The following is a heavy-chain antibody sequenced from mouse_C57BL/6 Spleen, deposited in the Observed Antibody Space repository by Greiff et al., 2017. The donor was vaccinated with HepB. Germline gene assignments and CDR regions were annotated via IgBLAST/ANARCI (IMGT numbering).Heavy chain of an antibody. CDR2: IHPNSGST. V-gene: IGHV1-64*01. D-gene: IGHD1-1*01. J-gene: IGHJ4*01. CDR3: ASEPTVVATRAMDY. Sequence: QVQLQQPGAELVKPGASVKLSCKASGYTFTSYWMHWVKQRPGQGLEWIGMIHPNSGSTNYNEKFKSKATLTVDKSSSTAYMQLSSLTSEDSAVYYCASEPTVVATRAMDYWGKEPQSPSPQ. CDR1: GYTFTSYW.